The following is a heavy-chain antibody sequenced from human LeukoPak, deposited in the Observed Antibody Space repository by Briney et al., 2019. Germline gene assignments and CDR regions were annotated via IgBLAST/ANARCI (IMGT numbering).Heavy chain of an antibody. CDR2: ISSSSSYI. D-gene: IGHD6-19*01. CDR3: ARKGAVAGTLDY. Sequence: GGSLRLSCAASGFTFSSYSMNWVRQAPGKGLEWVSSISSSSSYIYYADSVKGRFTISRDNAKNSLYLQINSLRAEDTAVYYCARKGAVAGTLDYWGQGTLVIVSS. J-gene: IGHJ4*02. CDR1: GFTFSSYS. V-gene: IGHV3-21*01.